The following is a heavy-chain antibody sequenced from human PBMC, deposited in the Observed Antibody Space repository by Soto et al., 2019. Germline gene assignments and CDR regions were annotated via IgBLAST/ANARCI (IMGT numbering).Heavy chain of an antibody. D-gene: IGHD4-17*01. Sequence: SETLSLTCTVSGGTISSADSYWSWIRQPPGKGLEWIGYIYYSGSTYYSPSLKSRFTISLDTTKNQFSLRLTSVTAADTAVYYCARAGGDYGFDWFDPWGQGTLVTVSS. V-gene: IGHV4-30-4*01. CDR1: GGTISSADSY. J-gene: IGHJ5*02. CDR3: ARAGGDYGFDWFDP. CDR2: IYYSGST.